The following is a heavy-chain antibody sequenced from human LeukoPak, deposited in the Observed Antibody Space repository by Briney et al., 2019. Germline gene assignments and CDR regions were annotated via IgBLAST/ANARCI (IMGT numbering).Heavy chain of an antibody. CDR1: GYTFTSYY. CDR2: INPSGGST. CDR3: ARDLGAVGATPLKYFDY. J-gene: IGHJ4*02. D-gene: IGHD1-26*01. V-gene: IGHV1-46*01. Sequence: ASVKVSFKASGYTFTSYYMHWVRQAPGQGLEWMGIINPSGGSTSYAQKFQGRVTMTRDISTSTVYMELSSLRSEDTAVYYCARDLGAVGATPLKYFDYWGQGTLVTVSS.